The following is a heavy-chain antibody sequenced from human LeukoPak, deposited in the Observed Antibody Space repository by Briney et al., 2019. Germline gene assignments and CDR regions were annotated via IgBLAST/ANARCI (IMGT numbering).Heavy chain of an antibody. Sequence: SETLSLTCTVSGGSISNYYWSWIRQPPGKGLEWIGYIYYSGSTNYNPSLKSRVTISVDTSKNQFSLKLSSVTAADTAVYYCAGYCSSTSCYYWFDPWGQGTLVTVSS. V-gene: IGHV4-59*01. CDR1: GGSISNYY. CDR2: IYYSGST. D-gene: IGHD2-2*03. CDR3: AGYCSSTSCYYWFDP. J-gene: IGHJ5*02.